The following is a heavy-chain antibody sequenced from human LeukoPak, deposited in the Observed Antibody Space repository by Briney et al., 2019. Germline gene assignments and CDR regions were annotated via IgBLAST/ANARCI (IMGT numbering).Heavy chain of an antibody. D-gene: IGHD1-26*01. CDR2: IYYSGST. V-gene: IGHV4-59*01. Sequence: SETLSLTCTVSGGSISSYYWSWIRQPPGKGLEWIGYIYYSGSTNYNPSLKSRVTIPVDTSKNQFSLKLSSVTAADTAVYYCARGYGGSYYGDDYWGQGTLVTVSS. CDR3: ARGYGGSYYGDDY. J-gene: IGHJ4*02. CDR1: GGSISSYY.